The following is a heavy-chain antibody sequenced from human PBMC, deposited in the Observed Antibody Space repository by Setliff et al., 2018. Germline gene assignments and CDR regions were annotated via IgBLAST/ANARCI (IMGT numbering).Heavy chain of an antibody. V-gene: IGHV3-30*02. D-gene: IGHD1-20*01. CDR2: VRFDGSYK. CDR3: AKDYSMAITVGYFQH. J-gene: IGHJ1*01. CDR1: GFVFGTYG. Sequence: GGSLRLSCAASGFVFGTYGMHWVRQAPGKGLDWVASVRFDGSYKVYVDSVKGRFTISRDNSKNTLYLEMNSLRAEDTAVYYCAKDYSMAITVGYFQHWGHGTLVTVSS.